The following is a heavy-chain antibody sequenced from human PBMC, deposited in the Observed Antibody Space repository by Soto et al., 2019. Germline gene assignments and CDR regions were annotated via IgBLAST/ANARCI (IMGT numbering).Heavy chain of an antibody. D-gene: IGHD6-6*01. J-gene: IGHJ4*02. CDR2: IYYSGST. V-gene: IGHV4-30-4*01. Sequence: PSETLSLTCTVSGGSISSGDYYWSWVRQPPGKGLEWIGYIYYSGSTYYNPSLKSRVTISVDTSKNQFSLKLSSVTAADTAVYYCARLDSSSGFDYWGQGTLVTVSS. CDR3: ARLDSSSGFDY. CDR1: GGSISSGDYY.